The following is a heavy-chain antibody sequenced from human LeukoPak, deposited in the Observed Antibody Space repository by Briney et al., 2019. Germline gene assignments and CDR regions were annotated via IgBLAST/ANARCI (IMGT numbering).Heavy chain of an antibody. CDR1: GYTFTSFG. CDR2: ISTHNGYT. CDR3: ARNYTSRGIDY. J-gene: IGHJ4*02. V-gene: IGHV1-18*01. Sequence: GASVKVSCKTSGYTFTSFGLSWVRQAPGQGLEWMGWISTHNGYTIYAQKLQGRVTMTTDTSTSTAYMELRSLRSDDTAVYYCARNYTSRGIDYWGQGTLVIVSS. D-gene: IGHD2-2*02.